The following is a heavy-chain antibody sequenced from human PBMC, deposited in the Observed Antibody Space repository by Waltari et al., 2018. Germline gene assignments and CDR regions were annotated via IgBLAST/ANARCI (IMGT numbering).Heavy chain of an antibody. CDR1: GFSFSNSA. CDR3: ARVPYNDFWTGYFFFDL. J-gene: IGHJ4*02. Sequence: EVQLVESGGGSVQSGGSLRLSCEGSGFSFSNSAMSWVRQAPGKGLEWVSSITGEGDNTYDADSVRGRFTISRDNSKNTLSLQMNSLRAEDTATYYCARVPYNDFWTGYFFFDLWGQGTLVSVSS. CDR2: ITGEGDNT. V-gene: IGHV3-23*04. D-gene: IGHD3-3*01.